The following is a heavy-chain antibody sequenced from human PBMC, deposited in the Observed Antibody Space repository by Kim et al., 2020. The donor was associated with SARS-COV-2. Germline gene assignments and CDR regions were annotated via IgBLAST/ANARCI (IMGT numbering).Heavy chain of an antibody. V-gene: IGHV3-23*01. Sequence: GGSLRLSCAASGFTFSNYAMSWVRQAPGKGLEWVSAISGSGGSTYYADSVKGRFTISRDNSKNTLYLQMNSLRAEDTAVYYFAKGVVVKASYYYGMDVWGQGTTVTVSS. CDR2: ISGSGGST. CDR3: AKGVVVKASYYYGMDV. CDR1: GFTFSNYA. J-gene: IGHJ6*02. D-gene: IGHD2-15*01.